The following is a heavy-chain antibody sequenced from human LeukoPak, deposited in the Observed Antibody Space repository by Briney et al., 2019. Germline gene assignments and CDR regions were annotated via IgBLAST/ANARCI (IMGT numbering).Heavy chain of an antibody. D-gene: IGHD3-3*01. CDR3: AREYWSGYYYAFDY. Sequence: GGSLRLSCAASGFTFSSYEMNWVRQSPGKGLEWVSYISNSGSTTHYADSVKGRFTISRDNAKNSLYLQMNSLRAEDTAVYYCAREYWSGYYYAFDYWGQGTLVTVSS. J-gene: IGHJ4*02. V-gene: IGHV3-48*03. CDR1: GFTFSSYE. CDR2: ISNSGSTT.